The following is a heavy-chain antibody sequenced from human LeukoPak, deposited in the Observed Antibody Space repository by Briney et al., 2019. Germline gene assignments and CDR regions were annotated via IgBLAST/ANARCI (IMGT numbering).Heavy chain of an antibody. CDR1: GFTFDTYP. D-gene: IGHD6-19*01. Sequence: PGGSLRLSCAAAGFTFDTYPMNWVRQAPGKGLEWVSSISSSSSYIYYADSVKGRFTISRDNAKNSLYLQMNSLRAEDTAVYYCAGNIAVAGTSTGIDYWGQGTLVTVSS. CDR2: ISSSSSYI. CDR3: AGNIAVAGTSTGIDY. V-gene: IGHV3-21*01. J-gene: IGHJ4*02.